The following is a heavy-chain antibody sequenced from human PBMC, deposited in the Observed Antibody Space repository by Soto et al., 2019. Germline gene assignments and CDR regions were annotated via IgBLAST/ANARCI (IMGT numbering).Heavy chain of an antibody. V-gene: IGHV3-11*05. J-gene: IGHJ6*02. CDR3: AREYYYTMDV. Sequence: QVQLVESGGGLVRPGGSLRLSCEASGFTFRDYYMTWFRQAPGKGLEWLSYIDSSTKYTNYADSVKGRFTITRDNAKNSLYLQRTSLRADGTAVYYCAREYYYTMDVWGQGTMVTVSS. CDR1: GFTFRDYY. CDR2: IDSSTKYT.